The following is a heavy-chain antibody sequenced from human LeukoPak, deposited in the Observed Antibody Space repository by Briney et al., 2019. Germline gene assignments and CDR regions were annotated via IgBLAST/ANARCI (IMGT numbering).Heavy chain of an antibody. CDR2: IANSGPTV. D-gene: IGHD3-10*02. V-gene: IGHV3-11*04. Sequence: GGSLRLSCTASGFIFNDYYMGWIRQAPGKGLEWVAYIANSGPTVFYIDSVRGRFTISRDNAKNSLYLQMNSLRAEDTAVYYCAELGITMIGGVWGKGTTVTISS. CDR1: GFIFNDYY. CDR3: AELGITMIGGV. J-gene: IGHJ6*04.